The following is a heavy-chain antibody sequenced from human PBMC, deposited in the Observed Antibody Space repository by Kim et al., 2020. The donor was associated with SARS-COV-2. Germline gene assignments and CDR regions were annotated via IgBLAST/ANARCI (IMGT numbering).Heavy chain of an antibody. Sequence: GESLKISCKGSGYRFSKYWIAWVRQLPGKGLEWMGIIYPGDSDTRYNPSFQGQVTISAGDSISAAYLQWTSLKASDTATYYCAILVAFGELLTDTFDYWGQGTLVTVSS. CDR2: IYPGDSDT. J-gene: IGHJ4*02. CDR1: GYRFSKYW. V-gene: IGHV5-51*01. D-gene: IGHD3-10*01. CDR3: AILVAFGELLTDTFDY.